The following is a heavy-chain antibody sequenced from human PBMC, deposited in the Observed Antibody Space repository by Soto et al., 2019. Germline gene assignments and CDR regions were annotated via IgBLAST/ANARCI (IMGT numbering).Heavy chain of an antibody. V-gene: IGHV3-23*01. Sequence: PGGSLRLSCAASGFTFSGYAMSWVRQAPGKGLEWVSAISGSGGSTYYADSVKGRFTISRDNSKNTLYLQMNSLRAEDTAVYYCAKVLTGTPSNYVSVWGQGTLVTVSS. J-gene: IGHJ4*02. D-gene: IGHD4-4*01. CDR3: AKVLTGTPSNYVSV. CDR1: GFTFSGYA. CDR2: ISGSGGST.